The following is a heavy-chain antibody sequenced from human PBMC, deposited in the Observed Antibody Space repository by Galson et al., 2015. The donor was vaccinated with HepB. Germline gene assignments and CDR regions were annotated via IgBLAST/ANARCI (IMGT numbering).Heavy chain of an antibody. V-gene: IGHV5-10-1*01. D-gene: IGHD4-11*01. CDR3: ARLGDDYSNPWYFDY. CDR2: IDPSDSYT. J-gene: IGHJ4*02. CDR1: GYSFTSYW. Sequence: QSGAEVKKPGESLRISCKGSGYSFTSYWISWVRQMPGKGLEWMGRIDPSDSYTNYSPSFQGHVTISADKSISTAYLQWSSLKASDTAMYYCARLGDDYSNPWYFDYWGRGTLVTVSS.